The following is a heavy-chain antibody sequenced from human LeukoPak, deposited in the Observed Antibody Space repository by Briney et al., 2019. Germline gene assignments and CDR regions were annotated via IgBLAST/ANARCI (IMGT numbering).Heavy chain of an antibody. CDR3: ARDDPRGGWYELDS. CDR2: INPSGGST. D-gene: IGHD6-19*01. CDR1: GYTFTNYY. J-gene: IGHJ4*02. V-gene: IGHV1-46*01. Sequence: ASVKVSCKASGYTFTNYYIHWVRQAPGQGLEWMGIINPSGGSTSYAQKFQGRVTMTRDMSTSTVYMELSSLRSEDTAVYYCARDDPRGGWYELDSWGQGTLVTVSS.